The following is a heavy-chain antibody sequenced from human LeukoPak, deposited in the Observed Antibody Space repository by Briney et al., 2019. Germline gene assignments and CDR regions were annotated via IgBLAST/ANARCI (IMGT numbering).Heavy chain of an antibody. CDR3: ARTRYYYNSRSYGAPYYFDY. V-gene: IGHV4-4*07. D-gene: IGHD3-10*01. CDR1: GGSISSYY. Sequence: KPSETLSLTCTVSGGSISSYYWSWIRQPAGKGLEWIGRIYTSGSTNYNSSFKSRVTMSVDTSKNQFSLKLSSVTAADTAVYYCARTRYYYNSRSYGAPYYFDYWGQGTLVTVSS. J-gene: IGHJ4*02. CDR2: IYTSGST.